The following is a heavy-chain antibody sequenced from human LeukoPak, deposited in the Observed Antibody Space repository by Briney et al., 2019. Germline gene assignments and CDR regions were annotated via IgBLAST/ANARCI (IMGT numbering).Heavy chain of an antibody. J-gene: IGHJ4*02. Sequence: SETLSLTCTVSGGSISSYYWSWIRQPPGKGLEWIGYIYYSGSTNYNPSLKSRVTMSVDTSKNQFSLKLSSVTAADTAVYHCARGIGYSYVFYFDYWGQGTLVTVSS. CDR2: IYYSGST. D-gene: IGHD5-18*01. V-gene: IGHV4-59*12. CDR3: ARGIGYSYVFYFDY. CDR1: GGSISSYY.